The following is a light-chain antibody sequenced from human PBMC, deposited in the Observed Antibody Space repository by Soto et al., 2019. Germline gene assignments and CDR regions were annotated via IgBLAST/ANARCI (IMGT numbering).Light chain of an antibody. CDR3: SSYAGSNSFVV. Sequence: QSVLTQPPSASGSPGQSVTISCTGTSSDVGGYNYVSWYQQHPGKAPKLMIYEVSTRPSGVPDRFSGSKSGNTASLTVSGIQAEDEADYYCSSYAGSNSFVVFGGGTKVTVL. CDR2: EVS. CDR1: SSDVGGYNY. J-gene: IGLJ2*01. V-gene: IGLV2-8*01.